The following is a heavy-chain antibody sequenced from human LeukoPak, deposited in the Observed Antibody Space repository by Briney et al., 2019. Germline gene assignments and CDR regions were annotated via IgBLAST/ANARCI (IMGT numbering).Heavy chain of an antibody. CDR1: GFTFSSYG. D-gene: IGHD2-2*01. Sequence: GRSLRLSCAASGFTFSSYGMHWVRQAPGKGLEWVAVISYDGSNKYYADSVKGRFTISRDNTKNTLYLQMNSLRAEDTAVYYCASGVSSTSCYVDYWGQGTLVTVSS. V-gene: IGHV3-30*03. CDR3: ASGVSSTSCYVDY. CDR2: ISYDGSNK. J-gene: IGHJ4*02.